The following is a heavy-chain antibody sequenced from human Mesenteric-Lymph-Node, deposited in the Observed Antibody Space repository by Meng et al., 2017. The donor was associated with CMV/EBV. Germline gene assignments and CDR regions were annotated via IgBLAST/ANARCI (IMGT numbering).Heavy chain of an antibody. CDR3: ARVPIRYSSGWDFDY. CDR1: GFTFSSYW. V-gene: IGHV3-7*01. J-gene: IGHJ4*02. CDR2: IKQDGSEK. D-gene: IGHD6-19*01. Sequence: GESLKISCAASGFTFSSYWMSWVRQAPGKGLEWVANIKQDGSEKYYVDSVKGRFTISRDNAKNSLYLQMNSLRAEDTAVYYCARVPIRYSSGWDFDYWGQGTLVTVSS.